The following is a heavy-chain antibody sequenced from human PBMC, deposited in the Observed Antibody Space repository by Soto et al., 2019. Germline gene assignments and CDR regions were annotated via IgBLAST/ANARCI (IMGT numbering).Heavy chain of an antibody. Sequence: PGGSLRLSCAASEFAFSNYAMSWVRQAPGKGLKWVSAISYGGGTTYYADSVKGRFTISRDNSKNTLYLQMNSLRAEDTAVYYCAKNPGYYYDSTGYHFDYWGQGT. CDR2: ISYGGGTT. D-gene: IGHD3-22*01. J-gene: IGHJ4*02. CDR1: EFAFSNYA. V-gene: IGHV3-23*01. CDR3: AKNPGYYYDSTGYHFDY.